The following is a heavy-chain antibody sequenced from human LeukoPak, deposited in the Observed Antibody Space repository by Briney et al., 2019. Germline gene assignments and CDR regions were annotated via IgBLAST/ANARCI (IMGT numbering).Heavy chain of an antibody. CDR1: GFTFSSYA. Sequence: PGGSLRLSCAASGFTFSSYAMSWVRQAPGKGLEWVSAITNNGGSTYYADSVGGRFTVSRDNSQRTLYLQMNSLRIEDTAVYYCATDSAVPGTHPPDYWGQGTLVTVSS. J-gene: IGHJ4*02. V-gene: IGHV3-23*01. CDR3: ATDSAVPGTHPPDY. D-gene: IGHD6-19*01. CDR2: ITNNGGST.